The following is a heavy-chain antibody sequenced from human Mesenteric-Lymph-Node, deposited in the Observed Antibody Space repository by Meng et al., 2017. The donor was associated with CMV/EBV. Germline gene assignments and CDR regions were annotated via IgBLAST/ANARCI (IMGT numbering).Heavy chain of an antibody. Sequence: RQGSGPGLVKPSETLSLTCIVSGVSVTSGAYHWSWIRQSPGKGLEWIGYIYGTGITIYNPSLKSRVTILLETSKNQFSLKLNSVTTADTAVYYCAKSRSSTPGIVDDWGQGTLVTVSS. D-gene: IGHD2/OR15-2a*01. CDR3: AKSRSSTPGIVDD. CDR1: GVSVTSGAYH. V-gene: IGHV4-61*08. J-gene: IGHJ4*02. CDR2: IYGTGIT.